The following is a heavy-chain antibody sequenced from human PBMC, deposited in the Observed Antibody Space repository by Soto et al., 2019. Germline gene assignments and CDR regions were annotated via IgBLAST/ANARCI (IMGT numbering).Heavy chain of an antibody. CDR2: ISWNSGSK. J-gene: IGHJ6*03. D-gene: IGHD3-10*01. V-gene: IGHV3-9*01. CDR3: AKDQMVRGVYFYHMDV. Sequence: GGSLRLSCAASGFTFDDYAMHWVRQAPGKGLEWVSGISWNSGSKAYADSVKGRFTISRDNAKKSLYLQMKSLRAEDTALYYCAKDQMVRGVYFYHMDVWGKGTTVTVSS. CDR1: GFTFDDYA.